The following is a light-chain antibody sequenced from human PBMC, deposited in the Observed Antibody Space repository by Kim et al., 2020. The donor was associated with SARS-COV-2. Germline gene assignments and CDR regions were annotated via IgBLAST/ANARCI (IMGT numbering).Light chain of an antibody. Sequence: SVGDRVSITCRASQGICTYLAWYQQRPGKVPKLRIYAASTLQGGVPSRFSGSGSGTDFTLTINSLQPEDFATYYCQQLNSYPQITFGGGTKVDIK. CDR3: QQLNSYPQIT. V-gene: IGKV1-9*01. CDR1: QGICTY. CDR2: AAS. J-gene: IGKJ4*01.